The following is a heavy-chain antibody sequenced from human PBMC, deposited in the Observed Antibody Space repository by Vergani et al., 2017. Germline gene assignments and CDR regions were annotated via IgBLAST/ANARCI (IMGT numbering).Heavy chain of an antibody. J-gene: IGHJ6*02. Sequence: QVQLVQSGAEVKKPGSSVKVSCKASGGTFSSYAISWVRQAPGQGLEWMGRIIPIFGTANYAQKFQGRVTITADESTSTAYMELSSLRTEDTAVYYCAGVRGYCSGGGCYSXSYDYNYYYYGMDVWGQGTTVTVSS. CDR2: IIPIFGTA. CDR3: AGVRGYCSGGGCYSXSYDYNYYYYGMDV. CDR1: GGTFSSYA. V-gene: IGHV1-69*13. D-gene: IGHD2-15*01.